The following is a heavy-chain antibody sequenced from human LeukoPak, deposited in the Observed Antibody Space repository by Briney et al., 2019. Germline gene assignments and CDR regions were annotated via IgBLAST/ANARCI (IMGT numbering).Heavy chain of an antibody. CDR1: GYA. V-gene: IGHV3-23*01. J-gene: IGHJ4*02. D-gene: IGHD4-17*01. CDR2: ISGSGGGT. Sequence: PGGSLRLSCAASGYAMSWVRQAPGKGLEWVSAISGSGGGTYYADSVKGRFTISRDNSKNTLYLQMNSLRAEDTAVYYCAKDPYTVTGYYFDYWGQGTLVTVSS. CDR3: AKDPYTVTGYYFDY.